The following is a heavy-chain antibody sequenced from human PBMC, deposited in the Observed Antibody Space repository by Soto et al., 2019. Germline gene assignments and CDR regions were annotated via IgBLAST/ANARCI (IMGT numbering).Heavy chain of an antibody. CDR3: ARAMAAADKWDGRFWFDP. CDR1: GYAFTMFY. CDR2: INADGGRT. J-gene: IGHJ5*02. Sequence: VASVKVSCKTSGYAFTMFYMSWVRQAPGQGLEWMGTINADGGRTTYAQKFHGRLTMTSDTSTNTIYMDLSSLKSGDTAVYYCARAMAAADKWDGRFWFDPWGQGALVTVSS. V-gene: IGHV1-46*01. D-gene: IGHD6-13*01.